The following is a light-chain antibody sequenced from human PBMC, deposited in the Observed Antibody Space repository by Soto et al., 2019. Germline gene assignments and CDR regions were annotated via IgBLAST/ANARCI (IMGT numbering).Light chain of an antibody. CDR3: QQSFSTPT. J-gene: IGKJ5*01. CDR2: SAS. CDR1: QRINIY. V-gene: IGKV1-39*01. Sequence: DIQMTHSPSSLSTSVGHICTISFRASQRINIYLNWYRQKPGKATELLIYSASNLQSGVPSRFSGSGSGTDFTLTISSLQPEDFATYYCQQSFSTPTFGQGTRLEIK.